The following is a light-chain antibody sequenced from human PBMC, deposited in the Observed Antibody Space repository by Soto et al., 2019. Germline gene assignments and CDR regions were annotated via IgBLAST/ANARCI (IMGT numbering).Light chain of an antibody. CDR1: SSNIGANS. CDR3: GSWDSSLSAYV. J-gene: IGLJ1*01. V-gene: IGLV1-51*01. CDR2: DDV. Sequence: QSVMTQPPSVSGAPGHRGTISCSGSSSNIGANSVSWYQHRPGTAPKLLSYDDVKRPSGIPDRFSGYKSGTPATLGISAFQTGDEADYYCGSWDSSLSAYVFGTGTKLTV.